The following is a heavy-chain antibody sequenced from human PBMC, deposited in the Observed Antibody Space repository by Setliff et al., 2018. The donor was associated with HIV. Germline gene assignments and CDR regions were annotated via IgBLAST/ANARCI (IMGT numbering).Heavy chain of an antibody. CDR2: IMYNEGN. Sequence: SETLSLTCAVYGGSFSDYYWTWIRQPPGKGLEWIGYIMYNEGNNFNPSLKSRVTISVDTSKNELSLRLSSVTAADTAVYYCARVLVTPHYFDYWGQGTQVTVSS. CDR1: GGSFSDYY. J-gene: IGHJ4*02. CDR3: ARVLVTPHYFDY. D-gene: IGHD3-3*01. V-gene: IGHV4-34*12.